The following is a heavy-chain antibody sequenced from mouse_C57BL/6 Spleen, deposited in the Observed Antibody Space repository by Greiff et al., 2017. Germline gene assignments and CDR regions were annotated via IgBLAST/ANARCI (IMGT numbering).Heavy chain of an antibody. D-gene: IGHD1-1*01. V-gene: IGHV1-80*01. CDR3: ARPLITTHAMDY. CDR1: GYAFSSYW. J-gene: IGHJ4*01. Sequence: VQLQQSGAELVKPGASVKISCKASGYAFSSYWMNWVKQRPGKGLEWIGQIYPGDGDTNYNGKFKGKATLTADKSSSTAYMQLSSLTSEDSAVYFCARPLITTHAMDYWGQGTSVTVSS. CDR2: IYPGDGDT.